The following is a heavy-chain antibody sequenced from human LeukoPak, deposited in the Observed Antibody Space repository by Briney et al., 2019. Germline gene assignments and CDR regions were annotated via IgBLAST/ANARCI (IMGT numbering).Heavy chain of an antibody. V-gene: IGHV1-69*04. Sequence: ASVKVSCKASGGTFSSYAINWVRQAPGQGLEWMGRIIPMLGIANYAQNLQGRVTITADKSTSTAYMELSSLKSEDTAVYYCARDLRIYCSGGSCYAYYFDNWGQGTLVTVSS. D-gene: IGHD2-15*01. CDR1: GGTFSSYA. J-gene: IGHJ4*02. CDR2: IIPMLGIA. CDR3: ARDLRIYCSGGSCYAYYFDN.